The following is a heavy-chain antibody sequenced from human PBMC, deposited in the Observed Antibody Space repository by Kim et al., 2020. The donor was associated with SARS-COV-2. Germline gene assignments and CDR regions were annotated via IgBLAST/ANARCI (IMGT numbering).Heavy chain of an antibody. V-gene: IGHV4-39*01. CDR2: IYYSGST. J-gene: IGHJ4*02. D-gene: IGHD6-13*01. CDR3: ARQLYSAVVGSFDY. CDR1: GGSISSSSSY. Sequence: SETLSLTCAVSGGSISSSSSYWGWIRQPPGKELEWIANIYYSGSTYYNPSLKSRVTISVETSKNQFSLKLNSVTAADTAVYYCARQLYSAVVGSFDYWGQGTLVPVSS.